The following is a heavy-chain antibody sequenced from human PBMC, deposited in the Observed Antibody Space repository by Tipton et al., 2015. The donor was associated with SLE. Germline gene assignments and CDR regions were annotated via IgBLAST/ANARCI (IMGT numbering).Heavy chain of an antibody. Sequence: TLSLTCTVSGGSISTGGDYWSWIRQSPGKGLEWIGYIYYKGHTDYNPSLKSRATISVDTSQNQFSLRLRSGTVADTAVYYCARVPHPYCAGGHCLDYWGQGARVRVSS. V-gene: IGHV4-31*03. D-gene: IGHD2-8*02. CDR1: GGSISTGGDY. J-gene: IGHJ4*02. CDR2: IYYKGHT. CDR3: ARVPHPYCAGGHCLDY.